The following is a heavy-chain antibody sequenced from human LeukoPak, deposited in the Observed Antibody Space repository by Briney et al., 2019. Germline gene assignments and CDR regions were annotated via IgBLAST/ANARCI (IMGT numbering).Heavy chain of an antibody. Sequence: PGGSLRLSCAASGFTLSSHWMHWVRQTPGKGLVWVSRINTDESKINHADSVKGRFTISRDNAKNMLYLQMNSLGAEDTAVYYCARGGLFKYFFDYWGQGTPVTVSS. J-gene: IGHJ4*02. D-gene: IGHD2-15*01. CDR1: GFTLSSHW. CDR2: INTDESKI. V-gene: IGHV3-74*01. CDR3: ARGGLFKYFFDY.